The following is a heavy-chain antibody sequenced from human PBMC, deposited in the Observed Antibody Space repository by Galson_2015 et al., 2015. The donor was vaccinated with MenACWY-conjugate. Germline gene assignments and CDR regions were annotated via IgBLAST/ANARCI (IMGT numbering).Heavy chain of an antibody. CDR1: GSTFGTYW. CDR3: VSPIMTFVGVPILDY. D-gene: IGHD3/OR15-3a*01. V-gene: IGHV3-7*01. Sequence: SLRLSCAASGSTFGTYWMTWVRQAPGKGLEWVANIRNEGGGQYYRDSVRGRFTVSRDNAKNSVYLQMNSLRSEDTAVYYCVSPIMTFVGVPILDYWGQGTAVTVSS. J-gene: IGHJ4*02. CDR2: IRNEGGGQ.